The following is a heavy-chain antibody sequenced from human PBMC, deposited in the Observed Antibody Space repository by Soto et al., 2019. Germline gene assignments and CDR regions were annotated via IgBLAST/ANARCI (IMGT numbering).Heavy chain of an antibody. CDR2: IYPGDSDT. J-gene: IGHJ5*02. CDR1: GYSFTSYW. V-gene: IGHV5-51*07. CDR3: ASTSIAAAGKDYNWFDP. D-gene: IGHD6-13*01. Sequence: EVQLVQSGAEVKKPGESLKISCKGSGYSFTSYWIGWVHPLPGKGLEVMGIIYPGDSDTRYSPSFQGQVTISADKSISTTYLQWSSLKASDTAMYYCASTSIAAAGKDYNWFDPWGQGTLVTVSS.